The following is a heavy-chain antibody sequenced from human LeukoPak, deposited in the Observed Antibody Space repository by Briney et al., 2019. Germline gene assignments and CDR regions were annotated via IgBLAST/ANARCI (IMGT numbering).Heavy chain of an antibody. CDR2: ISAYNGNT. Sequence: ASVKVSCKASGYTFTSYGISWVRQAPGQGLEWMGWISAYNGNTNYAQKLQGRVTMTTDTSTSTAYMELRSLRSDDTAVYYCARGAARYCSGGSCYPNTYDYWGQGTLVTVSS. CDR3: ARGAARYCSGGSCYPNTYDY. V-gene: IGHV1-18*01. J-gene: IGHJ4*02. CDR1: GYTFTSYG. D-gene: IGHD2-15*01.